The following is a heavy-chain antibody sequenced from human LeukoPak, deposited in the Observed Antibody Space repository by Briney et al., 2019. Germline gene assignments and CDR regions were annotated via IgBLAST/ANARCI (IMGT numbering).Heavy chain of an antibody. Sequence: SETLSLTCAVYGGSFNGYYWSWIRQPPGKGLEWIGEINHSGSTNYNPSLKSRVTISVDTSKNQFSLKLSSVTAADTAVYYCARRRPSHYYDSSGYFRAFDYWGQGTLVTVSS. CDR1: GGSFNGYY. V-gene: IGHV4-34*01. D-gene: IGHD3-22*01. CDR2: INHSGST. CDR3: ARRRPSHYYDSSGYFRAFDY. J-gene: IGHJ4*02.